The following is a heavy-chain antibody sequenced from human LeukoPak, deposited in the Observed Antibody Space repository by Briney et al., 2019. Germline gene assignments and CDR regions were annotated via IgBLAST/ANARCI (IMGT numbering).Heavy chain of an antibody. D-gene: IGHD5-12*01. CDR3: AREYLGGSDY. Sequence: GGSLRLSCAASGFTFSSYAMNWVRQAPGKGLEWVSYISSGGSTIYYADAVKGRFTISRDNAKNSLYLQMNSLRAEDTAIYYCAREYLGGSDYWGQGTPVTVSP. V-gene: IGHV3-48*03. J-gene: IGHJ4*02. CDR1: GFTFSSYA. CDR2: ISSGGSTI.